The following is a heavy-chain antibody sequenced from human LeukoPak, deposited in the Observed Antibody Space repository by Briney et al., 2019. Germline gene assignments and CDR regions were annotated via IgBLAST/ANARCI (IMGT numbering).Heavy chain of an antibody. CDR2: ISCTGST. Sequence: SETLSLTCTVSGGSISSYFWSWIRQPPGKGLEWIGYISCTGSTNYNPSLKSRVTISLDTSKNQFSLKVTSVTAADTALYYCAAIAATSTVRGWFDPWGQGTLVTVSS. CDR3: AAIAATSTVRGWFDP. J-gene: IGHJ5*02. CDR1: GGSISSYF. V-gene: IGHV4-59*01. D-gene: IGHD5-12*01.